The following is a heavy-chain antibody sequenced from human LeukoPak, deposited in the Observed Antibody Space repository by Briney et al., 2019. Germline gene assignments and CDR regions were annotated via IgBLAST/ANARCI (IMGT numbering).Heavy chain of an antibody. CDR1: GYSINSSNW. D-gene: IGHD1-14*01. CDR2: IYYSGST. Sequence: SDTLSLTCAVSGYSINSSNWWGWIRQPPVKGLEWIGYIYYSGSTYYNPSLKSRVTMSVDTSKNQFSLKLSSVTAVDTAVYYCARGVSEQLSAYDHWFDPWGQGTLVTVSS. J-gene: IGHJ5*02. V-gene: IGHV4-28*03. CDR3: ARGVSEQLSAYDHWFDP.